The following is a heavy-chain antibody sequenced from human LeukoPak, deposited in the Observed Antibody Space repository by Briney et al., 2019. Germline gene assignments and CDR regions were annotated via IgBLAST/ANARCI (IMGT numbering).Heavy chain of an antibody. D-gene: IGHD6-19*01. CDR2: IYYSGST. V-gene: IGHV4-34*01. J-gene: IGHJ5*02. Sequence: SETLSLTCAVYGGSFSGYYWSWIRQPPGKGLEWIGSIYYSGSTYYNPSLKSRVTISVDTSKNQFSLKLSSVTAADTAVYYCARHKGGYSSGWYPDPWGQGTLVTVSS. CDR3: ARHKGGYSSGWYPDP. CDR1: GGSFSGYY.